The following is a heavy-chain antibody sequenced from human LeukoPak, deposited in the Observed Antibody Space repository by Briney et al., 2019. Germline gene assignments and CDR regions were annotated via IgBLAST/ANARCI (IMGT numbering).Heavy chain of an antibody. CDR1: GFTFSSYW. CDR2: INSDGSST. J-gene: IGHJ2*01. D-gene: IGHD5-12*01. V-gene: IGHV3-74*01. CDR3: ARPPGYDGWYFDL. Sequence: GGSLRLSCAASGFTFSSYWMHWVRQAPGKGLVWVSRINSDGSSTSYADSVKGRFTISRDNAKNTLYLQMNSLRAEDTAVYYCARPPGYDGWYFDLWGRGTLVTVSS.